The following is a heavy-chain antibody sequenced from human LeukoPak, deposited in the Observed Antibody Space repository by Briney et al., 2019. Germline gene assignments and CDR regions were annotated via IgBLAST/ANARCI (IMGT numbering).Heavy chain of an antibody. Sequence: PSETLSLTCTVSGGSISYYYWSWIRQPPGKGLKWIGYIYYSGSTNYNPSHKSRVTISVDTSKNQFSLKLSSMTAADTALYYCARGEVPFFDYWGQGTLVTVSS. CDR1: GGSISYYY. CDR2: IYYSGST. CDR3: ARGEVPFFDY. J-gene: IGHJ4*02. V-gene: IGHV4-59*01. D-gene: IGHD1-26*01.